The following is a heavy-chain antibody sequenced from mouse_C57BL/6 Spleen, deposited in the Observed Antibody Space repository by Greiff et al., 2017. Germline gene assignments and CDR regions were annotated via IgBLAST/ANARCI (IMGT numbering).Heavy chain of an antibody. CDR3: ARRAYYSNYPYYARDY. Sequence: VQLQQSGAELARPGASVKLSCKASGYTFTSYGISWVKQRPGQGLEWIGAIYPRSGNTYYNEKFKGKATLTANKSSSTAYMELRSLTSRDSAVYFGARRAYYSNYPYYARDYWGQGTSVTVSS. D-gene: IGHD2-5*01. V-gene: IGHV1-81*01. CDR1: GYTFTSYG. J-gene: IGHJ4*01. CDR2: IYPRSGNT.